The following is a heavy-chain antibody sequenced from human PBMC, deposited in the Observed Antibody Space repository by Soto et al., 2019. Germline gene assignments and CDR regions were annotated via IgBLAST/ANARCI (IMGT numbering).Heavy chain of an antibody. CDR3: AKVDAYSYRSDL. CDR1: GFTFSNSA. J-gene: IGHJ5*02. CDR2: IGRTNNT. Sequence: EVHLLESGGGLVQPGGSLRLSCAASGFTFSNSAMTWVRQALGKGPEWVSSIGRTNNTHYADSVKGRFAISRDNSQSTLSLQLNRPTAEDPAVYFCAKVDAYSYRSDLWGPGTLVTFSS. V-gene: IGHV3-23*01. D-gene: IGHD3-16*02.